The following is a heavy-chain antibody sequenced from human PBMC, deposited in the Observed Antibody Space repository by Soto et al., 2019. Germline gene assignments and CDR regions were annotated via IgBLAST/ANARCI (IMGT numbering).Heavy chain of an antibody. D-gene: IGHD1-26*01. V-gene: IGHV4-59*01. J-gene: IGHJ4*03. CDR2: INDSGSA. Sequence: SETLSLTCTVSGGSMSSYYWNWIRQPPGGGLEWIGYINDSGSAHYNPSLKSRVTISVDTFKNQFSLKLTSVTAADTAVYYCARGGGYHDYWGQGTLVTVSS. CDR1: GGSMSSYY. CDR3: ARGGGYHDY.